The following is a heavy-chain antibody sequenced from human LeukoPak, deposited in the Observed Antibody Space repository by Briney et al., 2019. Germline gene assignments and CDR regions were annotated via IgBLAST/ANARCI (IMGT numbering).Heavy chain of an antibody. Sequence: GGSLRLSCVASGFTFSDPYMDWVRQAPGEGLEWVGRIKNKADSYTTDYAASVRGRFTISRDDSKNSLYVQMNSLKIEDTAVYYCVRDWQTSFDYWGQGTLVTVSS. J-gene: IGHJ4*02. CDR1: GFTFSDPY. V-gene: IGHV3-72*01. CDR2: IKNKADSYTT. CDR3: VRDWQTSFDY.